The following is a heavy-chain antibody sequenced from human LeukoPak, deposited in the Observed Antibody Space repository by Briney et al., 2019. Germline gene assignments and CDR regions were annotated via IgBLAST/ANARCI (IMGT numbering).Heavy chain of an antibody. V-gene: IGHV4-39*07. Sequence: PSETLSLTCTVSGGSISSSSYYWGWIRQPPGKGLEWIGSIYYSGSTYYNPSLKSRVTISVDTSKNQFSLKLSSVTAADTAVYYCARMDYDYVWGSYRIPHYFDYWGQGTLVTVSS. CDR2: IYYSGST. CDR1: GGSISSSSYY. D-gene: IGHD3-16*02. CDR3: ARMDYDYVWGSYRIPHYFDY. J-gene: IGHJ4*02.